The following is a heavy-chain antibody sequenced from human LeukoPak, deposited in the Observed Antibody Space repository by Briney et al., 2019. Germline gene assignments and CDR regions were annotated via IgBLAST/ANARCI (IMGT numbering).Heavy chain of an antibody. CDR2: INHSGST. CDR1: GGSFSGYY. CDR3: ARGTTTGTTKNSWFDP. D-gene: IGHD1-1*01. J-gene: IGHJ5*02. V-gene: IGHV4-34*01. Sequence: SETLSLTCAVYGGSFSGYYWSWIRQPPGKGLEWIGEINHSGSTNYNPSLKSRVTISVDTSKNQFSLKLSSVTAADTAVYYCARGTTTGTTKNSWFDPWGQGTLVTVSS.